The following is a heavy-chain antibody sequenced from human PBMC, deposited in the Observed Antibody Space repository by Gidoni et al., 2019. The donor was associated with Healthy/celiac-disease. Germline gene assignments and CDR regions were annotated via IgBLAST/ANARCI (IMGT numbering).Heavy chain of an antibody. CDR2: TYYRSKWYN. CDR1: GYSVSSNNAA. V-gene: IGHV6-1*01. Sequence: QVQLQQSGPGRAKPSQTLSRTCAISGYSVSSNNAAWNWIRQSPSRGLEWLGRTYYRSKWYNDYAVSVKRLIPINPDTSKNQFSLQLNSVTPEDTAVYYCARAVGVAAAGPFDYCGQGTLVTVSS. J-gene: IGHJ4*02. CDR3: ARAVGVAAAGPFDY. D-gene: IGHD6-13*01.